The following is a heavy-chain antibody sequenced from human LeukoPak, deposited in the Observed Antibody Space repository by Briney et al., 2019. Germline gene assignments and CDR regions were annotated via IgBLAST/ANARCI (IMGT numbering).Heavy chain of an antibody. J-gene: IGHJ5*02. D-gene: IGHD5-24*01. CDR1: GGTCSSYT. V-gene: IGHV1-69*04. CDR3: ARDADGYNYVGNWFDP. CDR2: IIPILGIA. Sequence: SVKVTCKASGGTCSSYTISWVRQAPGQGLEWMGRIIPILGIANYAQKFQGRVTITANKSTSTAYMELSSLRSEDTAVYYCARDADGYNYVGNWFDPWGQGTLVTVSS.